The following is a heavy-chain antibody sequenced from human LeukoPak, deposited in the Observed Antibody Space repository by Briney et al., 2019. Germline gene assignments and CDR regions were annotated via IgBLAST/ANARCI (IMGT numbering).Heavy chain of an antibody. Sequence: PSETLSLTCTVSGGSISSYYWSWIRQPAGKGLEWIGRIYTSGSTNYNPSLKSRVTMSVDTSKNQFSLKLSSVTAADTAVYYCTREVKDLYYYYYMDVWGKGTTVTVSS. J-gene: IGHJ6*03. V-gene: IGHV4-4*07. CDR1: GGSISSYY. CDR2: IYTSGST. D-gene: IGHD4-23*01. CDR3: TREVKDLYYYYYMDV.